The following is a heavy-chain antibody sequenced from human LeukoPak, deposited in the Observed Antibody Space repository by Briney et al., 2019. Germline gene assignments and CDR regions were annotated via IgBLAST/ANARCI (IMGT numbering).Heavy chain of an antibody. CDR2: IYYSGST. J-gene: IGHJ5*02. Sequence: PSETLSLTCTVSGGSISSSSYYWGWIRQPPGKGLEWIGSIYYSGSTYYNPSLKSRVTISVETSKNQFSLKLTSVTAADTAVYYCARAPGYGSGNWFDPWGQGTLVTVSS. D-gene: IGHD3-10*01. CDR3: ARAPGYGSGNWFDP. V-gene: IGHV4-39*07. CDR1: GGSISSSSYY.